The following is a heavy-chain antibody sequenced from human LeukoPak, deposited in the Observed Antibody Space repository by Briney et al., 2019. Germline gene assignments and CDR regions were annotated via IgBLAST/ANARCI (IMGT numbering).Heavy chain of an antibody. J-gene: IGHJ4*02. CDR1: GASMSGRSDY. Sequence: PSETLSLTCTVSGASMSGRSDYWVWIRQAPGKSLEWIGSIYFSGSTHYNPSLKSRVTISVDTSKNQFSLKLSSVTAADTAVYYCARQVTVYYYDSSGYYYSYPLAFDYWGQGTLVTVSS. V-gene: IGHV4-39*01. D-gene: IGHD3-22*01. CDR3: ARQVTVYYYDSSGYYYSYPLAFDY. CDR2: IYFSGST.